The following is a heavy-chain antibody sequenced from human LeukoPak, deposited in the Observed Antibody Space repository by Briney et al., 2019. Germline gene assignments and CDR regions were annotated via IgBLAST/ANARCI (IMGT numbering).Heavy chain of an antibody. D-gene: IGHD6-13*01. CDR3: ARDVTLSSSWYLSYYYYGMDV. Sequence: GGSLRLSCAASGFTVGSNYMSWVRQAPGKGLEWVSVIYSGGSTYYVDSVKGRFTISRDNSKNTLYLQMNSLRAEDTAVYYCARDVTLSSSWYLSYYYYGMDVWGQGTTVTVSS. J-gene: IGHJ6*02. CDR2: IYSGGST. V-gene: IGHV3-53*01. CDR1: GFTVGSNY.